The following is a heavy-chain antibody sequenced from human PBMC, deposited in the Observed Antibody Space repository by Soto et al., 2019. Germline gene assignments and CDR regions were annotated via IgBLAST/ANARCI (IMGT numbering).Heavy chain of an antibody. CDR1: GDSLSSNTAA. J-gene: IGHJ4*02. Sequence: SQTLSLTCDISGDSLSSNTAAWSWIRQSPSRGLEWLGRTYYRSKWYIDYATSLKSRMTINPDTSKNQFSLQLLSVTPEDTAVYYCARGSYTSTWYWGQGTLVTVSS. CDR3: ARGSYTSTWY. D-gene: IGHD6-13*01. V-gene: IGHV6-1*01. CDR2: TYYRSKWYI.